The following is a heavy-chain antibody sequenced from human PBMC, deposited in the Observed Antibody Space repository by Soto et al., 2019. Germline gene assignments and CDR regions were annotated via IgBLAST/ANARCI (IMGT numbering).Heavy chain of an antibody. CDR3: ARDQLSSGLYVWFDP. V-gene: IGHV4-59*01. Sequence: SETLSLTCTVSGGSISTYYWSWIRQPPGKGLEWIGYIYYDGSTSYNPSLRSRVTISVDTSKNQFSLILSSVTSADTAVYYCARDQLSSGLYVWFDPCGQGTLVTVSS. D-gene: IGHD6-25*01. CDR1: GGSISTYY. CDR2: IYYDGST. J-gene: IGHJ5*02.